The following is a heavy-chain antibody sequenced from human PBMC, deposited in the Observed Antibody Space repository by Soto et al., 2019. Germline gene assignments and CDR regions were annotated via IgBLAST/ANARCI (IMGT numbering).Heavy chain of an antibody. CDR2: ISAYNGNT. D-gene: IGHD4-17*01. CDR3: ARDTVSSDYGDIYYFDY. V-gene: IGHV1-18*01. CDR1: GYTFTSYG. Sequence: ASVKVSCKASGYTFTSYGISWVRQAPGQGLEWMGWISAYNGNTNYAQKLQGRVTMTTDTSTSTAYMELRSLRSDDTAVYYCARDTVSSDYGDIYYFDYWGQGTLVTVSS. J-gene: IGHJ4*02.